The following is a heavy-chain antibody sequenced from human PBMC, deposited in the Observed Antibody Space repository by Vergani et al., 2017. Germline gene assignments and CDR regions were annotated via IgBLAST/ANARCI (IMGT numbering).Heavy chain of an antibody. CDR2: IYPGDSDT. CDR1: GYSFTSYW. Sequence: VQLVQSGAEVKKPGESLKISCKGSGYSFTSYWIGWVRQMPGKGLEWMGIIYPGDSDTRYSPSFQGQVTISADKSISTAYLQWSSLKTSDTAVYYCAREGYCSSTSCFLNWFDPWGQGSLVTVSS. V-gene: IGHV5-51*01. J-gene: IGHJ5*02. D-gene: IGHD2-2*01. CDR3: AREGYCSSTSCFLNWFDP.